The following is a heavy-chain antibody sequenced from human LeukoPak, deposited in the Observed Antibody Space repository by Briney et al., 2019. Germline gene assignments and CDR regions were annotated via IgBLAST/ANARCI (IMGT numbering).Heavy chain of an antibody. CDR1: GFTFGDYA. CDR3: TGDSERYYGSGSSGYYYGMDV. D-gene: IGHD3-10*01. Sequence: GGSLRVSCTASGFTFGDYAMSWVRQAPGKGLEWVGFIRSKAYGGTTEYAASVKGRFTISRDDSKSIAYLQMNSLKTEDTAVYYCTGDSERYYGSGSSGYYYGMDVWGQGTTVTVSS. V-gene: IGHV3-49*04. J-gene: IGHJ6*02. CDR2: IRSKAYGGTT.